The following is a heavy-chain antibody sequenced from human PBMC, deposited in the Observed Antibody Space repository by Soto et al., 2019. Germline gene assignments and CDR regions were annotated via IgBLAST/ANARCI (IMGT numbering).Heavy chain of an antibody. CDR2: IWYDGSNK. Sequence: QVQLVESGGGVVQPGRSLRLSCAASGFTFSSYGMHWVRQAPGKGLEWVAVIWYDGSNKYYADSVKGRFTISRDNSKNTLYLQMNSLRAEDTAVYYCARVGYGDSRYYYYGMDVWGQGTTVTVSS. V-gene: IGHV3-33*01. CDR3: ARVGYGDSRYYYYGMDV. D-gene: IGHD4-17*01. CDR1: GFTFSSYG. J-gene: IGHJ6*02.